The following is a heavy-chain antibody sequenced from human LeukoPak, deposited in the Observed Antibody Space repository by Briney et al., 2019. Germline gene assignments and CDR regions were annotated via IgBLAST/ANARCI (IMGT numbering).Heavy chain of an antibody. CDR2: IYTSGS. Sequence: SETLSLTCTVSGGSIGTYYWSWIRQPAGKGLEWIGRIYTSGSNYNPSLKSRVTMSIDTSKNQFSLKLSSMTAADTAVYYCARGHSNYWGQGTLVTVSS. CDR3: ARGHSNY. J-gene: IGHJ4*02. CDR1: GGSIGTYY. V-gene: IGHV4-4*07. D-gene: IGHD4-11*01.